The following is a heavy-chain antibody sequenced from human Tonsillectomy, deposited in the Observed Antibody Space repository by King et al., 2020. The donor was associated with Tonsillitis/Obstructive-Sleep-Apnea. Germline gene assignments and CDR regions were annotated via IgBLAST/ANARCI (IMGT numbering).Heavy chain of an antibody. CDR3: ARHGYLRYFDRLFDY. Sequence: LQLQESGPGLVKPSETLSLTCTVSGGSINSSSDYWGWIRQPPGKGLEWIGSVYYSGSTYYTPSLKSRVTMSVDTSKNQFSLKLSSVTPADTAVYYCARHGYLRYFDRLFDYWGQGTLVTVS. V-gene: IGHV4-39*01. J-gene: IGHJ4*02. CDR1: GGSINSSSDY. CDR2: VYYSGST. D-gene: IGHD3-9*01.